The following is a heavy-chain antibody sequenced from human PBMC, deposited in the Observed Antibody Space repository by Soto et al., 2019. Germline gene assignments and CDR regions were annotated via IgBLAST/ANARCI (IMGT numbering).Heavy chain of an antibody. CDR3: ARRALHSYGYYAFDI. D-gene: IGHD5-18*01. V-gene: IGHV1-69*13. J-gene: IGHJ3*02. Sequence: SVKVSCKASGYTFTSYDINWVRQATGQGLEWMGWMTPNCGKADYAQKFQGRVTITADESTSTAYMELSSLRSEDTAVYYCARRALHSYGYYAFDIWGQGTMVTVSS. CDR2: MTPNCGKA. CDR1: GYTFTSYD.